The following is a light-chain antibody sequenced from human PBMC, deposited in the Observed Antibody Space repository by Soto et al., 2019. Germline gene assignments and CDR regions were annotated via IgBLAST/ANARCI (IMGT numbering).Light chain of an antibody. J-gene: IGLJ2*01. CDR2: GDS. CDR3: RSYASSSTLVV. V-gene: IGLV2-14*01. CDR1: SRDSGGYND. Sequence: QSVLTQPPSVSGSPGQSVTISCTGSSRDSGGYNDVHWYQQHPGTGPKLMIYGDSNRPSGVTNRVSGSKSGTAASLTITGLQAEDEADYYCRSYASSSTLVVFGGGTKLTVL.